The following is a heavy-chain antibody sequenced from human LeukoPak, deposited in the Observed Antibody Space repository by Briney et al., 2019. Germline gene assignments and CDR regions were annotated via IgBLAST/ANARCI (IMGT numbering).Heavy chain of an antibody. CDR3: ARVWELSFDH. V-gene: IGHV3-53*01. CDR2: SYSSGGR. D-gene: IGHD1-26*01. J-gene: IGHJ4*02. Sequence: GGSLRLSCAASGFTLSTDNMSWVRQAPGKGLEWVAVSYSSGGRHYAESVKGRFTISRDNSKNTLDLQMNNLRAEDTALYYCARVWELSFDHWGQGTLVTVSS. CDR1: GFTLSTDN.